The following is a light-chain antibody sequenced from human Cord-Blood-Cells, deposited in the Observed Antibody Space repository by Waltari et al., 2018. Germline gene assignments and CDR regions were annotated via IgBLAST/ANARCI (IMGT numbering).Light chain of an antibody. J-gene: IGLJ1*01. CDR2: DDS. Sequence: SYVLTQPPSVSVAPGQTARITCGGNNIGSKSVHWYQQKPGQAPVLVVYDDSDRPSGSPERFSGSNSGNTATLTISRVEAGDEADYYCQVWDSSSDQYVFGTGTKVTVL. CDR3: QVWDSSSDQYV. CDR1: NIGSKS. V-gene: IGLV3-21*02.